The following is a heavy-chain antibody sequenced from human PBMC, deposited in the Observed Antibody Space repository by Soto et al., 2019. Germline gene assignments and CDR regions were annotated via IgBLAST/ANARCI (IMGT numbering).Heavy chain of an antibody. CDR2: ISYDGSNK. J-gene: IGHJ4*02. D-gene: IGHD6-19*01. CDR3: ARDPGSGWPPFAC. V-gene: IGHV3-30-3*01. CDR1: VFTFSSYA. Sequence: QVQLVESGGGVVQPGRSLRLSCAASVFTFSSYAMHWVRQAPGKGLEWVAVISYDGSNKYYADSVKGRFTISRDNSKNTLYLQVNSLRAEDTAVYYCARDPGSGWPPFACWGQGTLVTVSS.